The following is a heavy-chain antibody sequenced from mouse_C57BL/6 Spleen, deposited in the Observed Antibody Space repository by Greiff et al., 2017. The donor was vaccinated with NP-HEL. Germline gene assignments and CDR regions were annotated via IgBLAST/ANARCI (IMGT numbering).Heavy chain of an antibody. CDR2: IDPSDSYT. V-gene: IGHV1-69*01. J-gene: IGHJ4*01. CDR3: ARSNGAMDD. Sequence: QVQLQQPGAELVMPGASVKLSCKASGYTFTSYWMHWVKQRPGQGLEWIGEIDPSDSYTNYNQKFKGKSTVTEDKSSSTAYMQLSSLTSEDSAVYYCARSNGAMDDWGQGTSVTVSS. CDR1: GYTFTSYW.